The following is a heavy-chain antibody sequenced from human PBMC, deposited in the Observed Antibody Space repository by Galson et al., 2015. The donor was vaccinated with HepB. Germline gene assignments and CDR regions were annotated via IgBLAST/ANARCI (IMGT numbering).Heavy chain of an antibody. J-gene: IGHJ4*02. CDR3: ARTVDGYNYELFY. CDR1: GYSFTGYG. V-gene: IGHV1-18*04. Sequence: SVKVSCKASGYSFTGYGITWVRQAPGQGLEWMGWISTYNGDTNYAQKLQGRVTMTTDASTRTAHMELRSLRSDDTAIYYCARTVDGYNYELFYWGQGTLVTVSS. CDR2: ISTYNGDT. D-gene: IGHD5-24*01.